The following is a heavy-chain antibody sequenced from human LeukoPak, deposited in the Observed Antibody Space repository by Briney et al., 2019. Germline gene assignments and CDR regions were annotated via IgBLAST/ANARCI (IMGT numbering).Heavy chain of an antibody. CDR1: GYTFTVYY. J-gene: IGHJ5*02. D-gene: IGHD6-13*01. CDR2: INPNSGGT. Sequence: GASVNVSFTPSGYTFTVYYMHWVRQAPGQGLEWMGWINPNSGGTNYAQKFQGRVTMTRDTSISTAYMELSRLRSDDTAVYYCARPISSSWFFWFDPWGQGTLVTVSS. CDR3: ARPISSSWFFWFDP. V-gene: IGHV1-2*02.